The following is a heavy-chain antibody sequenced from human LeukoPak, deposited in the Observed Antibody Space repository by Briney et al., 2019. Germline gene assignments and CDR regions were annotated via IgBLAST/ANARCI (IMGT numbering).Heavy chain of an antibody. D-gene: IGHD6-13*01. CDR2: IKSKTDGGTT. Sequence: PGGSLRLSCAASGFTFSNAWMSWVRQAPGKGLEWVGRIKSKTDGGTTDYAAPVKGRFTISRDDSKNTLYLQMNSLRAEDTAVYYCARSAAAGPRVDFDYWGQGTLVTVSS. J-gene: IGHJ4*02. CDR1: GFTFSNAW. CDR3: ARSAAAGPRVDFDY. V-gene: IGHV3-15*01.